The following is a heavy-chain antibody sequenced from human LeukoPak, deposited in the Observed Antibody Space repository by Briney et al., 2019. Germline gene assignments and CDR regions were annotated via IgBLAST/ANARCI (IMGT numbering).Heavy chain of an antibody. V-gene: IGHV3-74*01. CDR3: ARVHSGSYSGMDV. J-gene: IGHJ6*02. Sequence: GGSLRLSCAASGFTFSSNWMPWVRHAPGKGLVWVSRINTDGRSTRYAVSVSGRFTISRDNAKNTLYLQMNSLRAEDTAVYYCARVHSGSYSGMDVWGQGTTVIVSS. CDR1: GFTFSSNW. D-gene: IGHD1-26*01. CDR2: INTDGRST.